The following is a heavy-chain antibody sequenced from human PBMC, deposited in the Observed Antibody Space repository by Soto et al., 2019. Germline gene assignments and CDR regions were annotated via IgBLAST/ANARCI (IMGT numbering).Heavy chain of an antibody. CDR3: TRDSSGWYSWFDP. CDR2: IKSKTDGGTT. Sequence: PGGSLRLSCAASGFTFSNAWMSWVRQAPGKGLEWVGRIKSKTDGGTTDYAAPVKGRFTISRDDSKNTLYLQMNSLKTEDTAVYYCTRDSSGWYSWFDPWGQGTLVTVSS. CDR1: GFTFSNAW. J-gene: IGHJ5*02. D-gene: IGHD6-19*01. V-gene: IGHV3-15*01.